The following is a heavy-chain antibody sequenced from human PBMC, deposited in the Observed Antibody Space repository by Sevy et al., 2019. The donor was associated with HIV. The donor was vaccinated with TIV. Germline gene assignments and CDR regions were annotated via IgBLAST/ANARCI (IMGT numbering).Heavy chain of an antibody. J-gene: IGHJ4*02. CDR3: ARGDMTTVTKFDF. Sequence: GGSLRLSCAASGFTFSSYSMNWVRQAPGKGPEWVSSISSSGSYMYYADSVKGRFTISRDNAENSLYLQMNSLRAEDTAVYYCARGDMTTVTKFDFWGQGTLVTVSS. V-gene: IGHV3-21*01. D-gene: IGHD4-17*01. CDR2: ISSSGSYM. CDR1: GFTFSSYS.